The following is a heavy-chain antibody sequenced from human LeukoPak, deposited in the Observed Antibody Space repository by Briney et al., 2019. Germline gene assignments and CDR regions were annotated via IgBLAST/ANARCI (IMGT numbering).Heavy chain of an antibody. CDR2: ISSSSSYI. J-gene: IGHJ5*02. CDR3: ARGPYRDGLRYGFDP. D-gene: IGHD5-24*01. V-gene: IGHV3-21*01. CDR1: GFTLSSYG. Sequence: GGSLRLSCAASGFTLSSYGMHWVRQAPGKGLEWVSSISSSSSYIYYADSVKGRFTISRDNAKNSLYLQMNSLRAEDTAVYYCARGPYRDGLRYGFDPWGQGTLVTVSS.